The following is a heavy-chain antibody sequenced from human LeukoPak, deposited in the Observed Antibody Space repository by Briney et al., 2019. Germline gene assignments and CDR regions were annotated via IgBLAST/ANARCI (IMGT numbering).Heavy chain of an antibody. J-gene: IGHJ4*02. Sequence: GESLKISCKGSGYSFTSYWISWVRQMPGKGLEWMGRIDPSDAYTNYSPSFQGHDTIPADKSISTAYLQWSSLKASDAAMYYCARLTTYGDYYYFDYWGQGTLVTVSS. V-gene: IGHV5-10-1*01. CDR2: IDPSDAYT. CDR1: GYSFTSYW. CDR3: ARLTTYGDYYYFDY. D-gene: IGHD4-17*01.